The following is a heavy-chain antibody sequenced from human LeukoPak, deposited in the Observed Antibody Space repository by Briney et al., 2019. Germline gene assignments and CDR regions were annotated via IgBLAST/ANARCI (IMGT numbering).Heavy chain of an antibody. V-gene: IGHV1-18*01. CDR1: GYTLTELS. J-gene: IGHJ4*02. D-gene: IGHD6-19*01. CDR3: ARLGSSGWSLEPDFDY. Sequence: GASVKVSCKVSGYTLTELSMYWVRPAPGQGLEWMGWISAYNGNTNYEQKPQGRVTMTTDTSTSTAYMELRSLRSDDTAVYYGARLGSSGWSLEPDFDYWGQGTLVTVSS. CDR2: ISAYNGNT.